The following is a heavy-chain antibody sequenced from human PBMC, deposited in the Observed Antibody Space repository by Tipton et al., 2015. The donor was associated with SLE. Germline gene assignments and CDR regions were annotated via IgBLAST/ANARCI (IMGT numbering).Heavy chain of an antibody. J-gene: IGHJ4*02. Sequence: TLSLTCTVSGGSISSSSYYWGWIRQPPGKGLEWIGSIYYSGSTYYNPSLKSRVTISVDTSKNQFSLKLSSVTAADTAVYHCARAQNSSMGYWGQGTLVTVSS. CDR3: ARAQNSSMGY. CDR2: IYYSGST. D-gene: IGHD1-7*01. V-gene: IGHV4-39*07. CDR1: GGSISSSSYY.